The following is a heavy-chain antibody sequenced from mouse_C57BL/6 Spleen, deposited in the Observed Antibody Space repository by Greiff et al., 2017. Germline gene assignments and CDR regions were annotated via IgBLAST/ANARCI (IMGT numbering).Heavy chain of an antibody. J-gene: IGHJ3*01. V-gene: IGHV7-3*01. CDR3: ARSDYEGFAY. Sequence: EVKLVESGGGLVQPGGSLSLSCAASGFTFTDYDMSWVRQPPGKALEWLGFIRNKANGYTTEYSASVKGRFTISRDNSQSILYLQMNALRAEDSATYCCARSDYEGFAYWGQGTLVTVSA. D-gene: IGHD2-4*01. CDR1: GFTFTDYD. CDR2: IRNKANGYTT.